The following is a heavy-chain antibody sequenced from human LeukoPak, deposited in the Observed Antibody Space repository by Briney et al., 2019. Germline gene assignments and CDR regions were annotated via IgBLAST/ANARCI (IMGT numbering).Heavy chain of an antibody. CDR3: AKGGMAAKIAY. D-gene: IGHD5-24*01. Sequence: GGSLRLSCAASGFTFSSYAMSWVRQAPGKGLEWVSAINYSGGSTYYADSVKGRFTISRDNSKNTLYLQINSLRAEDTAIYYCAKGGMAAKIAYWGQGTLVTVSS. J-gene: IGHJ4*02. CDR1: GFTFSSYA. V-gene: IGHV3-23*01. CDR2: INYSGGST.